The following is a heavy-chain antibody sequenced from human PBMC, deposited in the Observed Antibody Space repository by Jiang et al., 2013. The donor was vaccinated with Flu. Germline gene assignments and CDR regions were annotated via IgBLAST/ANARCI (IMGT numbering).Heavy chain of an antibody. D-gene: IGHD3-10*01. Sequence: GLVKPSETLSLTCTVSGGSISSYYWSWIRQPPGKGLEWIGYIYYSGSTNYNPSLKSRVTISVDTSKNQFSLKLSSVTAADTAVYYCARGGYYYYGIDVWGQGTTVTVSS. CDR3: ARGGYYYYGIDV. CDR2: IYYSGST. J-gene: IGHJ6*02. V-gene: IGHV4-59*01. CDR1: GGSISSYY.